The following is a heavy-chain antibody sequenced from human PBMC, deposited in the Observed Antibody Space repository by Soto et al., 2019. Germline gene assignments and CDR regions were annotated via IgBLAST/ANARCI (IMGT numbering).Heavy chain of an antibody. J-gene: IGHJ6*02. D-gene: IGHD6-13*01. CDR1: GYTLTEYY. CDR2: INPNSGGT. V-gene: IGHV1-2*02. Sequence: ASVKVSCKASGYTLTEYYMHWGRQAPGQGLEWMGWINPNSGGTNYAQKFQGRVTMTRDRSISTAYMELSRLRSDDTAVYYCARERYLSEPRWMGQQLVKTPPPSYGMDVRGQGTTVTVSS. CDR3: ARERYLSEPRWMGQQLVKTPPPSYGMDV.